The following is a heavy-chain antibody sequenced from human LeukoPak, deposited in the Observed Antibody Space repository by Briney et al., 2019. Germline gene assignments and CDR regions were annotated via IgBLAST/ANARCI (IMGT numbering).Heavy chain of an antibody. CDR3: ARDPERHCSGGSCSDY. CDR1: GYTFTGYY. Sequence: ASVKVSCKASGYTFTGYYMHWVRQAPGQGLEWMGWINPNSGGTNYPQKFQGRVTKTRDTSISTAYMELSRLRSDQTAVYYCARDPERHCSGGSCSDYWGQGTLVTVSS. V-gene: IGHV1-2*02. CDR2: INPNSGGT. D-gene: IGHD2-15*01. J-gene: IGHJ4*02.